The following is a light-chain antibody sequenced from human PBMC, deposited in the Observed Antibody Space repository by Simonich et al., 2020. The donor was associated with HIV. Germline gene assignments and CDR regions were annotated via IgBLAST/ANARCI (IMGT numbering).Light chain of an antibody. CDR1: SGHSSYA. CDR3: QTWGTGIWV. V-gene: IGLV4-69*01. Sequence: QLVLTQSPSASASLGASVKLTSTRSSGHSSYAIAGHQQQPEKGPRYLMKLNSDGSHSKGDGIPDRFSGSSSGAERYLTISSLQSEDEADYYCQTWGTGIWVFGGGTKLTVL. CDR2: LNSDGSH. J-gene: IGLJ3*02.